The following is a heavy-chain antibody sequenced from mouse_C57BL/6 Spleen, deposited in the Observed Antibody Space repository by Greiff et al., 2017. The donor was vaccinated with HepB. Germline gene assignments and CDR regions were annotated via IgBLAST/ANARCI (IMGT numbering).Heavy chain of an antibody. CDR2: IDPENGDT. CDR1: GFNIKDDY. J-gene: IGHJ3*01. CDR3: TTGSSGAY. Sequence: EVQLQQSGAELVRPGASVKLSCTASGFNIKDDYMHWVKQRPEQGLEWIGWIDPENGDTEYASKFQGKATITADTSSNTAYLQLSSLTSEDTAVYCCTTGSSGAYWGQGTLVTVSA. D-gene: IGHD1-1*01. V-gene: IGHV14-4*01.